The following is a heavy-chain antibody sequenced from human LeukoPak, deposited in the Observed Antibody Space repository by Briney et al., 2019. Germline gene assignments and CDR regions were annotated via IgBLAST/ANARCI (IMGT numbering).Heavy chain of an antibody. CDR2: ISAYNGNT. J-gene: IGHJ4*02. D-gene: IGHD2-15*01. Sequence: ASVKVSCKASGYTFTSYGISWVRQAPGQGLEWMGWISAYNGNTNYAQKLQGRVTMTTDTSTSTAYMELRSLRSDDTAVYYCARDWPYCSGGSCYSYDYWGQGTLVTVSS. CDR3: ARDWPYCSGGSCYSYDY. CDR1: GYTFTSYG. V-gene: IGHV1-18*01.